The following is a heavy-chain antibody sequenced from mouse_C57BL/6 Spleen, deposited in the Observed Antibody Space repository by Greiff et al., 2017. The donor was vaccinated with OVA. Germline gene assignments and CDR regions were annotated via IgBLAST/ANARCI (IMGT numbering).Heavy chain of an antibody. J-gene: IGHJ2*01. Sequence: EVKLQESGGGLVKPGGSLKLSCAASGFTFSSYAMSWVRQTPEKRLEWVATISDGGSYTYYPDNVKGRFTISRDNAKNNLYLQMSHLKSEDTAMYYCARASYYGNSFDYWGQGTTLTVSS. CDR2: ISDGGSYT. CDR1: GFTFSSYA. CDR3: ARASYYGNSFDY. V-gene: IGHV5-4*03. D-gene: IGHD2-10*01.